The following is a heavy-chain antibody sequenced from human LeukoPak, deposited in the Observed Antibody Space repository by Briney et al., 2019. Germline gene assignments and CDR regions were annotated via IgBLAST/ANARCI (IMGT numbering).Heavy chain of an antibody. J-gene: IGHJ5*02. V-gene: IGHV4-4*07. CDR3: AREVAVAWNWFDP. CDR1: GGSISSYY. Sequence: SSETLSLTCTVSGGSISSYYWTRIRQPAGKGLEWIGRIYDSGRTNYCPSLKSRVTISLDKSKNQFSLKLNSVTAADTAVYYCAREVAVAWNWFDPWGQGILVTVSS. CDR2: IYDSGRT. D-gene: IGHD6-19*01.